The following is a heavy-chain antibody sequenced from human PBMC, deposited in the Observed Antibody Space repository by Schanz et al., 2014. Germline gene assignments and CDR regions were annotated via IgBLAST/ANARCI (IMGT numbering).Heavy chain of an antibody. CDR1: GFTLSSYG. CDR2: IYSSGST. D-gene: IGHD3-10*01. Sequence: QVQLVESGGGVVQPGRSLRLSCSASGFTLSSYGMHWVRQAPGKGLEWVSTIYSSGSTYYADSVRGRFTISRDNSMNTVYLQMNSLRSDDAAVYYCARAQGVIRLYYGVDVWGQGTTVTVSS. J-gene: IGHJ6*02. CDR3: ARAQGVIRLYYGVDV. V-gene: IGHV3-NL1*01.